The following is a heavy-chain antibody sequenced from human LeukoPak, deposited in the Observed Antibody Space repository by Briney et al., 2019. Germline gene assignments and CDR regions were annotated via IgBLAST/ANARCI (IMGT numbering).Heavy chain of an antibody. V-gene: IGHV1-24*01. CDR2: FSPEDDET. Sequence: ASVKVSCKVSGYSLTELSIHWVRQAPGKGLEWMGGFSPEDDETIYAQKFQGRVTMTEDTSSDTAYMELSSLRSDDTAIYYCTSGIVLVTSTPISWFDPWGQGTLVTASS. D-gene: IGHD2-15*01. J-gene: IGHJ5*02. CDR1: GYSLTELS. CDR3: TSGIVLVTSTPISWFDP.